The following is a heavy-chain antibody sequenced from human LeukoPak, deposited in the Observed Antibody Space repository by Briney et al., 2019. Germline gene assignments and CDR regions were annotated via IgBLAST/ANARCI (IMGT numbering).Heavy chain of an antibody. CDR2: IYTSGST. D-gene: IGHD6-13*01. Sequence: SQTLSLTCTVSGGSISSGSYYWSWIRQPAGKGLEWIGRIYTSGSTNYNPSLKSRVTISVDTSKNQFSLKLSSVTAADTAVYYCARTALEQLVLAAAHRRRPARWFDPWGQGTLVTVSS. V-gene: IGHV4-61*02. J-gene: IGHJ5*02. CDR1: GGSISSGSYY. CDR3: ARTALEQLVLAAAHRRRPARWFDP.